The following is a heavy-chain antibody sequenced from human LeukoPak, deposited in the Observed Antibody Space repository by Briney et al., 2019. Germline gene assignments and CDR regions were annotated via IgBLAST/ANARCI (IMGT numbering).Heavy chain of an antibody. Sequence: SETLSLTCSVSGGSISSGNYYWSWIRQPPGKGLEWIGYIYYSGSTNYNPSLKSRVTISVDTSKNQFSLKLRSVTAADTAVYYCARVDDSSGCPRGWGQGALVTVSS. CDR2: IYYSGST. D-gene: IGHD3-22*01. CDR3: ARVDDSSGCPRG. V-gene: IGHV4-61*01. CDR1: GGSISSGNYY. J-gene: IGHJ4*02.